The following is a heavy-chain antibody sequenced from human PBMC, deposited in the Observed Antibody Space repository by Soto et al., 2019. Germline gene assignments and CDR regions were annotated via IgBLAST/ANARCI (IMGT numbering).Heavy chain of an antibody. CDR1: GFTFSSYW. Sequence: EVQLVESGGGLVQPGGSLRLSCAASGFTFSSYWVSWVRQAPGKGLEWVANIKQDGSEKYYVDSVKGRFTISRDNAKNSLYLQMNSLRAEDTAVYYCARSKGGYSSSWYVNYWGQGTLVTVSS. V-gene: IGHV3-7*01. CDR3: ARSKGGYSSSWYVNY. D-gene: IGHD6-13*01. J-gene: IGHJ4*02. CDR2: IKQDGSEK.